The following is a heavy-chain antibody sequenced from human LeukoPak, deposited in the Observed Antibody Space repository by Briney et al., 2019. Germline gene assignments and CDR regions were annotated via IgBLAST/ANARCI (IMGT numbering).Heavy chain of an antibody. CDR1: GFTLSGSA. CDR3: SSTDWGYFQH. CDR2: IRSKANSYAT. V-gene: IGHV3-73*01. Sequence: GGSLKLSCAASGFTLSGSAMHWVRQASGKGLEWVGRIRSKANSYATAYAESVKGRFTISRDDSKNTAYLQMNSLKTEDTAVYYCSSTDWGYFQHWGQGTLVTVSS. D-gene: IGHD7-27*01. J-gene: IGHJ1*01.